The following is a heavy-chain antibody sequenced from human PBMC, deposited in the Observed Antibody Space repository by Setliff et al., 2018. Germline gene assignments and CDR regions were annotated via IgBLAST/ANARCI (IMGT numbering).Heavy chain of an antibody. CDR1: GSTLTNYY. Sequence: GASVQVSCKASGSTLTNYYMHWVRQAPGQGLEWMGIINPSGGLTRYAQKFQGRVTMTRDTSTSTVYMEVISLRSEDTAVYFCARDRFYNSWSGTSNTAPHDAFDIWGQGTMVTVSS. CDR3: ARDRFYNSWSGTSNTAPHDAFDI. V-gene: IGHV1-46*03. CDR2: INPSGGLT. D-gene: IGHD3-3*01. J-gene: IGHJ3*02.